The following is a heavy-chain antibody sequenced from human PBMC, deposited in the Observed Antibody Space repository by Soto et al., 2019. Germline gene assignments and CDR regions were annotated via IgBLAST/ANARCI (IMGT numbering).Heavy chain of an antibody. J-gene: IGHJ5*02. CDR3: ARVMVKDIVVVPAAMGPQWFDP. D-gene: IGHD2-2*01. V-gene: IGHV4-30-4*01. Sequence: SESLSLTCAVSGGCVRSGDDYWSWIHQPPGKGLERIGYIYYSGSTYYNPSLKSRVTISVDTSKNQFSLKLSSVTAADTAVYYCARVMVKDIVVVPAAMGPQWFDPWGQGTLVTVSS. CDR2: IYYSGST. CDR1: GGCVRSGDDY.